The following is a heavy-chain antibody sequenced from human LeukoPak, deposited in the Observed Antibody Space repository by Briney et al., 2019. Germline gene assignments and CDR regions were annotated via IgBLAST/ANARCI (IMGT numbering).Heavy chain of an antibody. V-gene: IGHV4-59*01. D-gene: IGHD5-24*01. CDR3: ARESVGMATIGAFDI. CDR1: GGSISSYY. J-gene: IGHJ3*02. Sequence: SETLSLTCTVSGGSISSYYWSWIRQPSGKGLEWIGYIYYSGSTNYNPSLESRVTISVDTSKNQFSLKLSSVTAADTAVYYCARESVGMATIGAFDIWGQGTMVTVSS. CDR2: IYYSGST.